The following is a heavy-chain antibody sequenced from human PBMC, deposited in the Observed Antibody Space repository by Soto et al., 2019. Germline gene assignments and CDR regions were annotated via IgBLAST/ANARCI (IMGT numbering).Heavy chain of an antibody. CDR2: INHGGST. Sequence: SETLSLTCAVSGGSFSGYYWNWIRQPPGKGLEWIGEINHGGSTNYSPSLKSRVTISADTSKNQFSLKLSSVTAADTAVYYCARRGDYFDSSGNAFDIWGQGTMVTVSS. CDR3: ARRGDYFDSSGNAFDI. J-gene: IGHJ3*02. V-gene: IGHV4-34*01. CDR1: GGSFSGYY. D-gene: IGHD3-22*01.